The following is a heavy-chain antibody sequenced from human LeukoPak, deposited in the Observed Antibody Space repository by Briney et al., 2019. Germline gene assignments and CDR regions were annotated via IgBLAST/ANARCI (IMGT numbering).Heavy chain of an antibody. CDR3: ARGLQPTVPTSGY. CDR1: GGSFSGYY. CDR2: IFHSGST. Sequence: SETLSLTCAVYGGSFSGYYWSWIRQPPGQGLEWIGDIFHSGSTNYNPSLKSRVTISVDTSKSQFTLKLTSVTAADTAVYYCARGLQPTVPTSGYWGQGTLVTVSS. D-gene: IGHD4-17*01. V-gene: IGHV4-34*01. J-gene: IGHJ4*02.